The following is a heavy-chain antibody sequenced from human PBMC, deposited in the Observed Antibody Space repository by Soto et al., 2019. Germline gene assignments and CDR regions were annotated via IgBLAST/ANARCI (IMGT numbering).Heavy chain of an antibody. D-gene: IGHD3-22*01. J-gene: IGHJ4*02. CDR1: GYTFTNYG. V-gene: IGHV1-18*01. Sequence: ASVKVSCKASGYTFTNYGISWVRQAPGQGLEWMGWISAYNRKTDYAQKFQGRVIMTTDTSTSTAYMELRSLRSDDTAVYYCARDSSYDSSGYSVDYWGQGTLVTVSS. CDR2: ISAYNRKT. CDR3: ARDSSYDSSGYSVDY.